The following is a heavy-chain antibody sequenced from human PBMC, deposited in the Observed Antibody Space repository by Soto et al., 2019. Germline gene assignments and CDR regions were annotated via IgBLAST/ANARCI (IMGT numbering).Heavy chain of an antibody. CDR3: ARQFPKSFYLDY. J-gene: IGHJ4*01. Sequence: SETLSLTCTVSGGSITTYYWSWIRQPAGKGLEWIGRIYSGGSTNYNPSLRSRVTVSVDMSKNQFSLKLGSVTAADTAVYYCARQFPKSFYLDYWGHGTLVTVS. CDR1: GGSITTYY. V-gene: IGHV4-4*07. CDR2: IYSGGST.